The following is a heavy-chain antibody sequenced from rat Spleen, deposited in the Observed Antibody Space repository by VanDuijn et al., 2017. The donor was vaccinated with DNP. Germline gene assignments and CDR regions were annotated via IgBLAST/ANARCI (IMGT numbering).Heavy chain of an antibody. V-gene: IGHV5-22*01. D-gene: IGHD1-4*01. CDR1: GFTFSDYA. CDR3: ARHVLPLRVWDY. J-gene: IGHJ2*01. CDR2: INYDGGRT. Sequence: EVQLVESGGGLVQPGNSLTLSCTASGFTFSDYAMAWVRQSPMKGLAWVAYINYDGGRTYYGDSVRGRFTISRDNAKSILYLQMNSLRSEDMATYYCARHVLPLRVWDYWGQGVMVTVSS.